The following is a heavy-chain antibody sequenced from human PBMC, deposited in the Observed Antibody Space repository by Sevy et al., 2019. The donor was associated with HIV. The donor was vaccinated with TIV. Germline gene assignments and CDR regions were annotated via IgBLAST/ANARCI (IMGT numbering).Heavy chain of an antibody. CDR1: GFTFSSYA. CDR3: AKDRRYGVIGLFDY. V-gene: IGHV3-23*01. CDR2: ISGRGDTT. J-gene: IGHJ4*02. Sequence: GGSLRLSCGASGFTFSSYAMSWVRQAPGKGLEWVSVISGRGDTTYYADSVKGRLTISRDNSRNTLYLQMNSLRAEDTAVYYCAKDRRYGVIGLFDYWGQGTLVTVSS. D-gene: IGHD4-17*01.